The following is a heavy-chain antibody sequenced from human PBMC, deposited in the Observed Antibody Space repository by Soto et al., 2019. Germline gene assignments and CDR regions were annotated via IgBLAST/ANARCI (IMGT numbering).Heavy chain of an antibody. D-gene: IGHD2-21*01. CDR3: ERDSGDAYCGRECYPEPYYLDY. J-gene: IGHJ4*02. V-gene: IGHV3-7*01. CDR2: IKQDGSEK. CDR1: GFTVSSYW. Sequence: GGSLRLSCAASGFTVSSYWMSWVRQAPGKGLEWVANIKQDGSEKYYVDSVKGRFTISRDNAKNSLYLQMNSLRAEDTAVYYCERDSGDAYCGRECYPEPYYLDYWGQGNLVTVSS.